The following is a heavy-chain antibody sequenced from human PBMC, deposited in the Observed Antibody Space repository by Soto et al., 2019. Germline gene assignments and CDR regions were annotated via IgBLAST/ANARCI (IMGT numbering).Heavy chain of an antibody. V-gene: IGHV1-69*02. Sequence: QVQLVQSGAEVKKPGSSVKVSCKASGGTFSSYTISWVRQAPGQGLEWMGRIIPILGIANYAQKFQGRVTITAAKSASTADMELSSLRSEDTAVYYCARAVCIAARRCYFDYWGQGTLVTVSS. CDR1: GGTFSSYT. D-gene: IGHD6-6*01. CDR2: IIPILGIA. CDR3: ARAVCIAARRCYFDY. J-gene: IGHJ4*02.